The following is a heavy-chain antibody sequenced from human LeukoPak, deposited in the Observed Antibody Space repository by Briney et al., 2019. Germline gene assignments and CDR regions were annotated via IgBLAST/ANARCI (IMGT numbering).Heavy chain of an antibody. CDR2: ISAYNGNT. CDR3: ARVAWGTAMVTGERDY. Sequence: GTSVKVSCKASGYTFTSYGISWMRQAPGQGLEWMGWISAYNGNTNYAQKLQGRVTMTTDTSTSTAYMELRSLRSDDTAVYYCARVAWGTAMVTGERDYWGQGTLVTVSS. V-gene: IGHV1-18*01. CDR1: GYTFTSYG. J-gene: IGHJ4*02. D-gene: IGHD5-18*01.